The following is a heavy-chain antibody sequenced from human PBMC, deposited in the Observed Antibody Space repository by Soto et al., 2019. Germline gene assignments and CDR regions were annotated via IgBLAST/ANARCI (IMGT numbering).Heavy chain of an antibody. V-gene: IGHV3-30*04. CDR1: GFTFSSYA. D-gene: IGHD2-15*01. J-gene: IGHJ4*02. CDR2: ISYDGSNK. CDR3: ARVLYCSGGSCPGPFDY. Sequence: GGSLRLSCAASGFTFSSYAMHWVRQAPGKGLEWVAVISYDGSNKYYADSVKGRFTISRDNSKNTQYLQLNSLRAEDAAVYYCARVLYCSGGSCPGPFDYWGQGTLVTVSS.